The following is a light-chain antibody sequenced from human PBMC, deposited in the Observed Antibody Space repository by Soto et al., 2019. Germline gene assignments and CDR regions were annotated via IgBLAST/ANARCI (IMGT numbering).Light chain of an antibody. CDR3: QQYHNYPRT. CDR2: DAS. Sequence: DIQMTQSPSTLSASVGDRVTITCRASQSISTWSAWYQQKPGKAPELLIYDASSLHSGVPSRFSGSGSGTEFTLTISSLQPDDFATYYCQQYHNYPRTFGQGTKVDIK. CDR1: QSISTW. V-gene: IGKV1-5*01. J-gene: IGKJ1*01.